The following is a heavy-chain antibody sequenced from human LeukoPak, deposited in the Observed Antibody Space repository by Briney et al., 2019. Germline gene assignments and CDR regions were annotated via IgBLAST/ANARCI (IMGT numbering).Heavy chain of an antibody. Sequence: GGSLRLSCAASGFTFSDYYMSWIRQAPGKGLEWVSTITTSDGNTYYADSVKGRFTVSRDNSKNTLFLQMNSLRAEDTAVYYCAKDGGLWVSAHWGDSWGRGTLVTVSS. CDR3: AKDGGLWVSAHWGDS. D-gene: IGHD7-27*01. CDR2: ITTSDGNT. CDR1: GFTFSDYY. J-gene: IGHJ4*02. V-gene: IGHV3-23*01.